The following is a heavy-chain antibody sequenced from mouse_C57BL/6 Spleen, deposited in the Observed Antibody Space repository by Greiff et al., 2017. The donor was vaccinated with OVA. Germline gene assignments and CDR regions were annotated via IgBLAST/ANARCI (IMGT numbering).Heavy chain of an antibody. CDR3: ARGATAGPYFDY. J-gene: IGHJ2*01. V-gene: IGHV1-9*01. Sequence: VQLVESGAELMKPGASVKLSCKATGYTFTGYWIEWVKQRPGHGLEWIGEILPGSGSTSYNEKFKGKATFTADTSSNTAYMQLSSLTTEDSAIYYCARGATAGPYFDYWGQGTTLTVSS. D-gene: IGHD1-2*01. CDR2: ILPGSGST. CDR1: GYTFTGYW.